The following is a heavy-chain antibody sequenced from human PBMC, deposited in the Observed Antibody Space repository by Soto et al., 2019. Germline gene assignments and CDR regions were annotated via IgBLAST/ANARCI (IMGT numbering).Heavy chain of an antibody. CDR1: GYTFTGYY. V-gene: IGHV1-2*04. CDR2: INPNSGGT. D-gene: IGHD6-13*01. Sequence: QVQLVQSGAEVKKPGASVKVSCKASGYTFTGYYMHWVRQAPGQGLEWMGWINPNSGGTNYAQKFQGWVTMTRATPISTAYVELSRLRSDDTDVYYCARAGDSRSPPPYSDYLDVWGKETTVTVSS. CDR3: ARAGDSRSPPPYSDYLDV. J-gene: IGHJ6*03.